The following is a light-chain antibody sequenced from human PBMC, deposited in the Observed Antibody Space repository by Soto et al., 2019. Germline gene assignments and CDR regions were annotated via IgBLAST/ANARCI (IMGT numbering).Light chain of an antibody. CDR3: QTWGTGTHVV. Sequence: QPVLTQSPSASASLGASVKLTCTLSSGHSNFAIAWLQQQPDRGPRYLMKVNTDGSHDKGDGIPDRFSGSTSGAERYLTISSLQSEDEADYYCQTWGTGTHVVFGGGTKVNVL. CDR2: VNTDGSH. J-gene: IGLJ2*01. V-gene: IGLV4-69*01. CDR1: SGHSNFA.